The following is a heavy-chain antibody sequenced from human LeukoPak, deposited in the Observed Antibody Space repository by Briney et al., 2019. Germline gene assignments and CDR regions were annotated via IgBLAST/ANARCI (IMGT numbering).Heavy chain of an antibody. J-gene: IGHJ4*02. CDR1: GFTFSSYG. CDR2: ISSTTSI. V-gene: IGHV3-48*02. CDR3: ARRYCGTTTCPNYGY. D-gene: IGHD2-2*01. Sequence: GGSLRLSCVGSGFTFSSYGMNWVRQAPGKGLEWIAYISSTTSINYADSVKGRFTISRDNAKNSVFLQMNSLRDEDTAVYYCARRYCGTTTCPNYGYCGQGILVTVSS.